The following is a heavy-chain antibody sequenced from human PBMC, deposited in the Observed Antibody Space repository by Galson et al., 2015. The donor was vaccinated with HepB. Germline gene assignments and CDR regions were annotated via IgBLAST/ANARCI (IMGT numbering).Heavy chain of an antibody. V-gene: IGHV7-4-1*02. D-gene: IGHD3-22*01. Sequence: SVKVSCKASGYTFTSYAMNWARQAPGQGLEWMGWINTNTGNPTYAQGFTGRFVFSLDTSVSTAYLQISSLKAEDTAVYYCARDQAGSSGYYDAFDIWGQGTMVTVSS. J-gene: IGHJ3*02. CDR1: GYTFTSYA. CDR2: INTNTGNP. CDR3: ARDQAGSSGYYDAFDI.